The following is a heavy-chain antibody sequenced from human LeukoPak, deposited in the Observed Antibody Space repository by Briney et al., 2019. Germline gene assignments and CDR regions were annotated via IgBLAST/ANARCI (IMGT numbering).Heavy chain of an antibody. J-gene: IGHJ4*02. Sequence: SETLSLTCAVYGGSFSGYYWSWIRQPPGKGLEWIGGLNHSGSTNYNPSLKSRVTISIDTSKNQFSLKLSSVTAADTAVYYCARGPYYDSSGYPYWGRGTLVTVSS. CDR1: GGSFSGYY. V-gene: IGHV4-34*01. CDR3: ARGPYYDSSGYPY. CDR2: LNHSGST. D-gene: IGHD3-22*01.